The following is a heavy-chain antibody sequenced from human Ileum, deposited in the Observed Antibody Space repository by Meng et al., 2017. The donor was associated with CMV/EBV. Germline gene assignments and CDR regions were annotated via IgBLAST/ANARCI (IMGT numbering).Heavy chain of an antibody. V-gene: IGHV4-31*03. J-gene: IGHJ6*02. CDR1: GGSISSGGYY. D-gene: IGHD6-19*01. CDR3: ARAYSSGWPYYYYGMDV. CDR2: IYYSGST. Sequence: SETLSLTCTVSGGSISSGGYYWSWIRQHPGKGLEWIGYIYYSGSTYYNPSLKSRVTISVDTSKNQFSLKLSSVTAADTAVYYCARAYSSGWPYYYYGMDVWGQGTTVTVSS.